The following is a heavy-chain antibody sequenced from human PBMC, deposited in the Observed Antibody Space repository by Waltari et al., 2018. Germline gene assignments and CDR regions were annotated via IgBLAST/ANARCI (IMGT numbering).Heavy chain of an antibody. CDR2: IKSKTDGGTT. V-gene: IGHV3-15*01. D-gene: IGHD6-6*01. J-gene: IGHJ4*02. CDR3: TTIPVERAAREGW. CDR1: GFTLSNSW. Sequence: EVQLVESVGGLIKPGGSLRLSCAALGFTLSNSWMSWVRKAPGKGLEWVGRIKSKTDGGTTDYAAPVKGRFTISRDDSKNTLYLQMNSLKTEDTAVYYCTTIPVERAAREGWWGQGTLVTVSS.